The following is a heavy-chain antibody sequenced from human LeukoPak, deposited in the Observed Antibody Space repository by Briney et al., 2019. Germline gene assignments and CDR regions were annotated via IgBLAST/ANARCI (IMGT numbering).Heavy chain of an antibody. CDR3: ARETYSSSWSYYFDY. V-gene: IGHV3-21*01. CDR1: GFTFSSYS. CDR2: ISRTSSYI. D-gene: IGHD6-13*01. J-gene: IGHJ4*02. Sequence: GGSLRLSCAASGFTFSSYSMNWVRQAPGKGLEWVSSISRTSSYIYYADSVKGRFTISRDNAKNSLYLQLNSLRAEDTAVYYCARETYSSSWSYYFDYWAQGTLVTVSS.